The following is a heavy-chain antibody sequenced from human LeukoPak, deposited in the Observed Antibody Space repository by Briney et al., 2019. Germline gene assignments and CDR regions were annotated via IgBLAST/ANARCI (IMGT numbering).Heavy chain of an antibody. Sequence: GGSLRLSCAASGFTFSSYAMSWVRQTPEKGLEWVSGISGSGGSTYNADSVKGRFTISRDNSKNRLYLQMNGLRADDTAVYYCAKSDGSSGWYYEDWGQGTLVAVSS. CDR3: AKSDGSSGWYYED. CDR1: GFTFSSYA. D-gene: IGHD6-19*01. CDR2: ISGSGGST. J-gene: IGHJ4*02. V-gene: IGHV3-23*01.